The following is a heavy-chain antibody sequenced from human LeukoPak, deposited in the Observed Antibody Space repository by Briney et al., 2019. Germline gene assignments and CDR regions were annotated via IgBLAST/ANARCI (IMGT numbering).Heavy chain of an antibody. D-gene: IGHD3-3*01. CDR2: ISSSGSTI. V-gene: IGHV3-11*04. CDR3: ARDTYYDFWSGSNWFDP. J-gene: IGHJ5*02. CDR1: GFTLRDYY. Sequence: GGSLRLSCAASGFTLRDYYMSWLRQAPGKGLEWVSYISSSGSTIYYADSVKGRFTISRDNAKNSLYLQMSSLRADDTAVYYCARDTYYDFWSGSNWFDPWGQGTLVTVSS.